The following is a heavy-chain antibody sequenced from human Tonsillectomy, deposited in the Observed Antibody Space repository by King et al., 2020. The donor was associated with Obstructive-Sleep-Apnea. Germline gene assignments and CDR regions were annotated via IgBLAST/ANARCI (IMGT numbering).Heavy chain of an antibody. CDR1: GYSFTSYW. CDR3: ATSKGYCTSTSCYAPFDY. V-gene: IGHV5-51*01. Sequence: VQLVESGAEVIKPGESLKISCKGSGYSFTSYWIGWVRQMPGKGLEWMGIIYPGDSDTRYSPSFQGKVTISADKSISTAYLQWGSLKASDTAMYYCATSKGYCTSTSCYAPFDYWAREPWSPSPQ. D-gene: IGHD2-2*01. CDR2: IYPGDSDT. J-gene: IGHJ4*02.